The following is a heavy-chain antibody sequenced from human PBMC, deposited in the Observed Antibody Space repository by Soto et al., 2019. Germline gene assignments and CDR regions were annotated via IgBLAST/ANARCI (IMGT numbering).Heavy chain of an antibody. CDR3: ARANGDFDY. CDR1: GYTFTSYD. D-gene: IGHD4-17*01. Sequence: QVQLVQSGAEVKKPGASVKVSCKASGYTFTSYDINWVRQATGQGLEWMEWMNLNSGYTGYAQKFQGRVTMTRNNSIRTAYMELSSLRSEDTAVYYCARANGDFDYWGQGTLVTVSS. J-gene: IGHJ4*02. CDR2: MNLNSGYT. V-gene: IGHV1-8*01.